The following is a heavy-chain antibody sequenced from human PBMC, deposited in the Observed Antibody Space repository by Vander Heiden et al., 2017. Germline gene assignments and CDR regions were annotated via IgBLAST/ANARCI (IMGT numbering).Heavy chain of an antibody. V-gene: IGHV3-74*01. D-gene: IGHD3-3*01. Sequence: EVQLVESGGGLVQPGGSLRLSCVDSGFTFSSSWMHCVRPAPGTGLVWLSRMNSDGSTTDYADSVKGRFTISRDNAKNTLYLQMNGLRAEDTAVYYCARAGFFRFDYWGQGILVTVSS. CDR3: ARAGFFRFDY. CDR1: GFTFSSSW. J-gene: IGHJ4*02. CDR2: MNSDGSTT.